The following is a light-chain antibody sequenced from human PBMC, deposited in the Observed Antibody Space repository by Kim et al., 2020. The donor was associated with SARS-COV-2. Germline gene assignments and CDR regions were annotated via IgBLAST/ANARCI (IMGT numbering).Light chain of an antibody. Sequence: GKTARITCGGKNIGSKSVHWYQQKPGQAPVLVIYYDSDRPSGIPERFSGSNSGNTATLTISRVEAGDEADYYCQVWDSSSDRGVFGTGTKVTVL. J-gene: IGLJ1*01. CDR2: YDS. V-gene: IGLV3-21*04. CDR3: QVWDSSSDRGV. CDR1: NIGSKS.